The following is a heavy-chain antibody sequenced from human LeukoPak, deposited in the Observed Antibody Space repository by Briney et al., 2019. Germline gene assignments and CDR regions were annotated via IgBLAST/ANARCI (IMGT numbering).Heavy chain of an antibody. CDR2: INPNSGGT. CDR1: GYTFTGYY. J-gene: IGHJ4*02. V-gene: IGHV1-2*02. D-gene: IGHD3-3*01. CDR3: ERDPGITIFGVVMYFDY. Sequence: ASVKVSCKASGYTFTGYYMHWVRQAPGQGLEWMGWINPNSGGTNYAQKFQGRVTMTRDTSISTAYMEPSRLRSDDTAVYYCERDPGITIFGVVMYFDYWGQGTLVTVSS.